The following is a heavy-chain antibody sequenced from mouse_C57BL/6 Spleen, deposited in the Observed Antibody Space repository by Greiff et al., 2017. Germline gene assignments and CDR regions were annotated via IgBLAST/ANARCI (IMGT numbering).Heavy chain of an antibody. V-gene: IGHV3-6*01. J-gene: IGHJ4*01. CDR3: AREKTYYAMDY. Sequence: DVKLQESGPGLVKPSQSLSLTCSVTGYSITSGYYWNWIRQFPGNKLEWMGYISYDGSNNYNPSLKNRISITRDTSKNQFFLKLNSVTTEDTATYYCAREKTYYAMDYWGKGTSVTVSS. CDR2: ISYDGSN. CDR1: GYSITSGYY.